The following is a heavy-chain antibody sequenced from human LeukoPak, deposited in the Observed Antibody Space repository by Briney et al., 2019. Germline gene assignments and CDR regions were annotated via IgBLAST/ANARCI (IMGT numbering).Heavy chain of an antibody. CDR2: IYTSEST. Sequence: KPSETLSLTCSVSGGSISSSNYYWSWIRQPAGKGLEWIGRIYTSESTNYNPSLKSRVTISVDTSRNQFSLKLSSVTAADTAVYYCARGPVCYYDSSGFCYYYYYYMDVWGKGTTVTISS. CDR3: ARGPVCYYDSSGFCYYYYYYMDV. V-gene: IGHV4-61*02. D-gene: IGHD3-22*01. J-gene: IGHJ6*03. CDR1: GGSISSSNYY.